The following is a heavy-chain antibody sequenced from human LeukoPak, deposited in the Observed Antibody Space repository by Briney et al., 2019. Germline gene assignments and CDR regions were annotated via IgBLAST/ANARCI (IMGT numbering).Heavy chain of an antibody. D-gene: IGHD5-24*01. J-gene: IGHJ2*01. CDR3: ARDGDMATHECWYFDL. V-gene: IGHV1-18*01. Sequence: ASVKVSCKASGSTFTRYGFSWVRQAPGQGLEWMGWISAYNGNTNYAQKLQDRVTMTTDTFTSTAYMELRSLRSDDTAVYYCARDGDMATHECWYFDLWGRGTLVTVSS. CDR1: GSTFTRYG. CDR2: ISAYNGNT.